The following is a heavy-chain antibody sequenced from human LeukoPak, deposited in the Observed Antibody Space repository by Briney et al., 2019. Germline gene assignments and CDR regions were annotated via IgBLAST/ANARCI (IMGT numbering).Heavy chain of an antibody. D-gene: IGHD3-3*01. CDR2: TNRDGSST. J-gene: IGHJ4*02. V-gene: IGHV3-74*01. CDR3: ARDSVEWYIFDY. Sequence: GGSLRLSCAASGFTFSSHWMHWVRQAPGKGPVWVARTNRDGSSTAYADSVKGRFTISKDNAKNTLYLLMNSLRAEDTAVYYCARDSVEWYIFDYWGQGTLVTVSP. CDR1: GFTFSSHW.